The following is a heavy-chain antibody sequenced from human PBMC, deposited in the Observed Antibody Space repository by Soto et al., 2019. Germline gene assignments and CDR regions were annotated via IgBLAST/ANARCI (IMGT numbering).Heavy chain of an antibody. V-gene: IGHV3-72*01. CDR3: ARACYDSSGYYTS. J-gene: IGHJ4*02. CDR2: TRNKANSYTT. D-gene: IGHD3-22*01. Sequence: PGGSLRLSCAASGFTFSDHYMDWVRQAPGKGLEWVGRTRNKANSYTTEYAASVKGRFTISRDDSKNSLYLQMNSLKSEDTAVYYCARACYDSSGYYTSWGRGTLVTVSS. CDR1: GFTFSDHY.